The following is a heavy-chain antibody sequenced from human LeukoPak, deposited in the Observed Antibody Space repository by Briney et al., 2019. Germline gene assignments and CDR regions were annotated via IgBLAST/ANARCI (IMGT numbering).Heavy chain of an antibody. CDR1: GFTFSSYA. CDR2: ISYDGSNK. D-gene: IGHD3-22*01. Sequence: GGSLRLSCAASGFTFSSYAMHWVRQAPGKGLEWVAVISYDGSNKYYADSVKGRFTISRDNSKNTLYLQMNSLRAEDTAVYYCARAYYDSSGYLYYYYYMDVWGKGTTVTISS. J-gene: IGHJ6*03. V-gene: IGHV3-30*04. CDR3: ARAYYDSSGYLYYYYYMDV.